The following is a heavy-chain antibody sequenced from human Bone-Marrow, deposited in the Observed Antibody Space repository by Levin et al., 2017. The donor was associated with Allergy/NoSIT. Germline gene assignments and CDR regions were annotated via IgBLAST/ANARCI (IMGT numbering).Heavy chain of an antibody. D-gene: IGHD6-13*01. CDR2: IFPSDSET. J-gene: IGHJ4*02. CDR3: ARHASSLAAPVFGY. Sequence: GESLKISCKGTGYTFPNYWIVWVRQMPGKGLEWMGIIFPSDSETRYSPSFQGQVTISADKSISTAYLQWSSLKASDTAMYYCARHASSLAAPVFGYWGQGTLVTVSS. V-gene: IGHV5-51*01. CDR1: GYTFPNYW.